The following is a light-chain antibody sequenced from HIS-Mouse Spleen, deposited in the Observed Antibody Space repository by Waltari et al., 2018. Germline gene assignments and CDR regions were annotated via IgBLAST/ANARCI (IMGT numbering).Light chain of an antibody. CDR3: SSYTSSSTPVV. J-gene: IGLJ2*01. Sequence: QSALTQPASVSGSPGQSITISCTGTSSDVGGYNDVSWYQQNPGKAPKLMIYEVSNRPSGVSNRFSGSKSGNTASLTISGLQAEDEADYYCSSYTSSSTPVVFGGGTKLTVL. V-gene: IGLV2-14*01. CDR2: EVS. CDR1: SSDVGGYND.